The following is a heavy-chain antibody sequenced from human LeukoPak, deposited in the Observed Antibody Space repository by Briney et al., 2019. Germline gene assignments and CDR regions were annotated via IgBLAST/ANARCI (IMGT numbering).Heavy chain of an antibody. CDR2: IKQDGSEK. V-gene: IGHV3-7*03. J-gene: IGHJ4*02. CDR1: GFTFSIYW. Sequence: GGSLRLSCAATGFTFSIYWMSWVRQAPGKGLEWVANIKQDGSEKYYVDSVKGRFTISRDNAKNSLYLQMNSLRAEDTALYYCARALSSSWYDYWGQGTLVTVSS. D-gene: IGHD6-13*01. CDR3: ARALSSSWYDY.